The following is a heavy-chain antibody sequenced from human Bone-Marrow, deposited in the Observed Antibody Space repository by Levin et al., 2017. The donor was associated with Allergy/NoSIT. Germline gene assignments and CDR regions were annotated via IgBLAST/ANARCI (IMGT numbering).Heavy chain of an antibody. V-gene: IGHV1-46*01. CDR1: GSALTNYY. Sequence: GESLKISCKASGSALTNYYMHWVRQAPGQGFEWMGIISPTGGSTTYAQKFQERVTMTRDTSTSTLYMELSSLKSEDTAVYYCARERGYTFGAWSGMDVWGQGTTVTVSS. D-gene: IGHD5-18*01. CDR2: ISPTGGST. CDR3: ARERGYTFGAWSGMDV. J-gene: IGHJ6*02.